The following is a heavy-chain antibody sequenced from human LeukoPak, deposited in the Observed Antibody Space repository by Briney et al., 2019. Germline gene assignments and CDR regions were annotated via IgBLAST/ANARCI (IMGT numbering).Heavy chain of an antibody. D-gene: IGHD3-3*01. Sequence: PSETLSLTCTVSGGSISSYYWSWIRQPAGKGLEWIGEINHSGSTNYNPSLKSRVTISVDTSKNQFSLKLSSVTAADTAVYYCARFSRFTGYNWFDPWGQGTLVTVSS. CDR2: INHSGST. CDR3: ARFSRFTGYNWFDP. CDR1: GGSISSYY. V-gene: IGHV4-34*01. J-gene: IGHJ5*02.